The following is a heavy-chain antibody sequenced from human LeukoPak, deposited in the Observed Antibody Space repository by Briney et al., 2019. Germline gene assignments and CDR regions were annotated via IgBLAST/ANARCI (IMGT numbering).Heavy chain of an antibody. CDR1: GGTFSSYT. J-gene: IGHJ4*02. CDR2: IIPILGIA. Sequence: GASVKVSCKASGGTFSSYTISWVRQAPGQGLEWMGRIIPILGIANYAQKFQGRVTITADKSTSTAYMELSSLRSEDTAVYYCASHLGRITMVRGVIVPFDYWGQGTLVTVSS. CDR3: ASHLGRITMVRGVIVPFDY. V-gene: IGHV1-69*02. D-gene: IGHD3-10*01.